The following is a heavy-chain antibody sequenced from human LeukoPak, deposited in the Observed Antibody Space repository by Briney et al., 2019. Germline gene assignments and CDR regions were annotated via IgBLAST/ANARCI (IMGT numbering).Heavy chain of an antibody. J-gene: IGHJ5*02. Sequence: ASVKVPCKASGYSFTGYYMHWVRQAPGQGLEWMGWINPNSGGTKYAQKFQGRVTMTRDTSISTAYMELSRLRSDDTAVYYCARDLDSGGDNWFDPWGQGTLVTVSS. CDR1: GYSFTGYY. V-gene: IGHV1-2*02. CDR2: INPNSGGT. D-gene: IGHD5-12*01. CDR3: ARDLDSGGDNWFDP.